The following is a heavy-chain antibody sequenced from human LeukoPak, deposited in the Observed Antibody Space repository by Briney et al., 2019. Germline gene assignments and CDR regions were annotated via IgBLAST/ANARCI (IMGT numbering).Heavy chain of an antibody. D-gene: IGHD3-3*01. CDR2: ISGSGGST. CDR1: GFTFSTYA. Sequence: GGSLRLSCAASGFTFSTYAMSWVRQAPGKGLEWVSTISGSGGSTYFADSVKGRFTISRDNSKNTLQLQMNSLRAEDTAVYYCAPLLEWHYNPNNWFDPWGQGTLVTVSS. V-gene: IGHV3-23*01. J-gene: IGHJ5*02. CDR3: APLLEWHYNPNNWFDP.